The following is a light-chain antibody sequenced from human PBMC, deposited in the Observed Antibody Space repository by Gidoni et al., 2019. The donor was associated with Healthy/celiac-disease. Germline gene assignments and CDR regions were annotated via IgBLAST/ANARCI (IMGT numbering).Light chain of an antibody. CDR2: AAS. CDR1: QGISSY. V-gene: IGKV1-8*01. J-gene: IGKJ3*01. CDR3: QQYYSYHPT. Sequence: AIRMTQSPSSFSASTGDRVTITCRASQGISSYLSWYQQKPGKAPKLLIYAASTLQSGVPSRFSGSAAGKDSTLTISCLQSEDVATYYCQQYYSYHPTFGPGTKVDIK.